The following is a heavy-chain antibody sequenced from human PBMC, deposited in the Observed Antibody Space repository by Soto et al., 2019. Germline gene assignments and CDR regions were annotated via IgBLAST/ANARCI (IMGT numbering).Heavy chain of an antibody. Sequence: ASVKVSCKASGGTFISYAISWVRQAPGQGLEWMGGIIPIFGTANYAQKFQGRVTITADESTSTAYMELSSLRSEDTAVYYCARESYCSGGSRYSEIDAFDIWGQGTMVTVSS. CDR3: ARESYCSGGSRYSEIDAFDI. J-gene: IGHJ3*02. V-gene: IGHV1-69*13. D-gene: IGHD2-15*01. CDR1: GGTFISYA. CDR2: IIPIFGTA.